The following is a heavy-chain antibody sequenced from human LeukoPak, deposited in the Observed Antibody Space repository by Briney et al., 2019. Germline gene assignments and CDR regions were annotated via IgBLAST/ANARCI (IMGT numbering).Heavy chain of an antibody. CDR1: GGSVSSGSYY. Sequence: SETLSLTCTVSGGSVSSGSYYWSWIRQPPGKGLEWIGYIYYSGSTNYNPSLKSRVTISVDTSKNQFSLKLSSVTAADTAVYYCARDSVGATPAAFDIWGQGTMVTVSS. CDR3: ARDSVGATPAAFDI. V-gene: IGHV4-61*01. D-gene: IGHD1-26*01. J-gene: IGHJ3*02. CDR2: IYYSGST.